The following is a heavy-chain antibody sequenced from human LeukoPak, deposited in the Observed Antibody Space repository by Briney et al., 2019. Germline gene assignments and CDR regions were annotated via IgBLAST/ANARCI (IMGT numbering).Heavy chain of an antibody. J-gene: IGHJ4*02. CDR2: INGDGSST. CDR1: GFTFSTYW. D-gene: IGHD6-19*01. CDR3: ARVRYSSGWPNFDY. V-gene: IGHV3-74*01. Sequence: GGSLRLSCAASGFTFSTYWMHWGRQAPGKGLVWVSRINGDGSSTSYADSVKGRFTISRDNAKNTLYLQMNSLRDEDTAVYYCARVRYSSGWPNFDYWGRGTLVTVSS.